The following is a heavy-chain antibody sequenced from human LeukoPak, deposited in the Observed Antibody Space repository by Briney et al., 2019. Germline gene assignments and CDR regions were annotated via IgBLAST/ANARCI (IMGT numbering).Heavy chain of an antibody. D-gene: IGHD2-15*01. Sequence: SVKVSCKASGGTFSSYAISWVRQAPGQGLEWMGGIIPIFGTANYAQKFQGRVTITADESTSTAYMELSSLRSEDTAVYYCARDRVVGQEMKHCSGGSCYEAFDIWGQGTMVTVSS. CDR3: ARDRVVGQEMKHCSGGSCYEAFDI. J-gene: IGHJ3*02. CDR2: IIPIFGTA. V-gene: IGHV1-69*01. CDR1: GGTFSSYA.